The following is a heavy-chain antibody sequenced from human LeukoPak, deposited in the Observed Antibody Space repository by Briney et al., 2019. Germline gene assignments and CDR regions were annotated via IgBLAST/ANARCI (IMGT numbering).Heavy chain of an antibody. D-gene: IGHD4-17*01. CDR3: ARSHSIYGDYAI. CDR2: IYSGGST. V-gene: IGHV3-53*01. J-gene: IGHJ3*02. Sequence: GGSLRLSCAASGFTVSSNYMSWVRQAPGKGLEWVSVIYSGGSTYYADSVKGRFTISRDNSKNTLYLQMNSLRAEDTAVYYCARSHSIYGDYAIWGQGTMVTVSS. CDR1: GFTVSSNY.